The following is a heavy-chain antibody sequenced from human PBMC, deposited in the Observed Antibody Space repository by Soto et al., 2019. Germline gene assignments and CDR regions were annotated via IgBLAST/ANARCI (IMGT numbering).Heavy chain of an antibody. Sequence: QVQLVESGGGLVKPGGSLRLSCAASGFTFSDYYMSWIRQAPGKGLEWGPYISSSSSYTNYADSVKGRFTISRDNAKNSLYLQMNSLRAEDTAVYYCARDTYSSSWGSYFDYWGQGTLVTVSS. J-gene: IGHJ4*02. CDR2: ISSSSSYT. CDR1: GFTFSDYY. V-gene: IGHV3-11*06. D-gene: IGHD6-13*01. CDR3: ARDTYSSSWGSYFDY.